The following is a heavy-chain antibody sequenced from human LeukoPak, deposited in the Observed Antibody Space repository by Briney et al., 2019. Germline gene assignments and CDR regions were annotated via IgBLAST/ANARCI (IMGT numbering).Heavy chain of an antibody. V-gene: IGHV4-39*01. CDR3: ATLGYGDYVDY. CDR2: IYYGGST. J-gene: IGHJ4*02. Sequence: SETLSLTCTVSGGSISSSSYYWGWIRQPPGKGLEWIGSIYYGGSTYYNPSLKSRVTISVDTSKNQFSLKLSSVTAADTAVYYCATLGYGDYVDYWGQGTLVTVSS. CDR1: GGSISSSSYY. D-gene: IGHD4-17*01.